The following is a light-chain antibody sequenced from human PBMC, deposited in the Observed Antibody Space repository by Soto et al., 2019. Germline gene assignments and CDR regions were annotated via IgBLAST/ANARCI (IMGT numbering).Light chain of an antibody. CDR1: QSVSSN. V-gene: IGKV3-15*01. CDR2: GAS. J-gene: IGKJ4*01. Sequence: EIVLTQSPATLSVSPGERATLSCRASQSVSSNLAWYQQKPGQAPRLVIYGASTRATGIPARFSGSGSGTDFTLTISSLQSEDLAVYYCQHYNKLPLTFGGGAKVEIK. CDR3: QHYNKLPLT.